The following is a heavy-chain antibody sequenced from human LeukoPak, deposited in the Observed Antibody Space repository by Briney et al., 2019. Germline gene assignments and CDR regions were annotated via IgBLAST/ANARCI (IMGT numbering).Heavy chain of an antibody. D-gene: IGHD3-10*01. J-gene: IGHJ4*02. V-gene: IGHV1-69*13. Sequence: ASVKVSCKASGGTFNTYGISWVRQAPGEGLEWMGGIIPKLGSANYAQKFQGRVTITADESTRTAYMELSSLKSDDTAVYYCAKERGLRFGEIWIFDNWGQGTLVTVSS. CDR1: GGTFNTYG. CDR3: AKERGLRFGEIWIFDN. CDR2: IIPKLGSA.